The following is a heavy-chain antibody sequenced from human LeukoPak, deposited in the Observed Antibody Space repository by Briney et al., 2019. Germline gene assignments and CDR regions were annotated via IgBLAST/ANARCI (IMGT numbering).Heavy chain of an antibody. CDR1: GGSISSYY. CDR2: IYYSGST. J-gene: IGHJ5*02. V-gene: IGHV4-59*01. CDR3: ARTIFDGTSWWFDP. D-gene: IGHD3-3*01. Sequence: PSETLSLTCTVSGGSISSYYWSWIRQPPGKGLEWIGYIYYSGSTNYNPSLKSRATISVDTSKNQFSLKLSSVTAADTAVYYCARTIFDGTSWWFDPWGQGTLVTVSS.